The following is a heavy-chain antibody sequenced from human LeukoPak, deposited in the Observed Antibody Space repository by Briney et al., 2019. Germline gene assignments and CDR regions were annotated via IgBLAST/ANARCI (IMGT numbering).Heavy chain of an antibody. CDR3: ARHRATAPYYYYYMDV. Sequence: GESLKISCKGSGYSFTSYWIGWVRQMPGKGLEWMGIIYPGDSDTRYSPSFQGQVTISADKSISTAYLQWSSLKASDTAMYYCARHRATAPYYYYYMDVWGKGTTVTVSS. V-gene: IGHV5-51*01. D-gene: IGHD5-12*01. CDR2: IYPGDSDT. CDR1: GYSFTSYW. J-gene: IGHJ6*03.